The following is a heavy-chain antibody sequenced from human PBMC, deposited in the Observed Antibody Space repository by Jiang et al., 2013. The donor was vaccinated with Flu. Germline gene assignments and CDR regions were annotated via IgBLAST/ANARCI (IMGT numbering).Heavy chain of an antibody. CDR3: ARGKSRGGAFDI. V-gene: IGHV1-3*01. Sequence: SQKFQGRVTITRDTSASTAYMELSSLRSEDTAVYYCARGKSRGGAFDIWGQGTMVTVSS. J-gene: IGHJ3*02.